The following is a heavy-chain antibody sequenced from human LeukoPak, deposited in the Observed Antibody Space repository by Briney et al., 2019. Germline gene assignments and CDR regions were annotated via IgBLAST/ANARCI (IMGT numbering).Heavy chain of an antibody. Sequence: GESLRLSCAASGFTFSSYNMDWVRQSPGKGLAWVSTILSSSGYMYYADSVQGRFTVSRDNARNSLYLQMNSLRADDTAVYYCARHYSVGYYAFDAFDLWGQGTMVTVSS. CDR3: ARHYSVGYYAFDAFDL. J-gene: IGHJ3*01. CDR1: GFTFSSYN. CDR2: ILSSSGYM. V-gene: IGHV3-21*06. D-gene: IGHD3-22*01.